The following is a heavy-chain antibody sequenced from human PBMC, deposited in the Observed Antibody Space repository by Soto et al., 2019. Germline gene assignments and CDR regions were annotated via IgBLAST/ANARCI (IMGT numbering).Heavy chain of an antibody. Sequence: EVQLVESGGGLVQPGGSLRLSCAASGFTVSSNYMSWVRQAPGKGLEWVSVIYSGGSTYYADSVKGRFTISRHNSKNTLYLQMNSLRAEDTAVYYCARGFRYEGFNAFDIWGQGTMVTVSS. CDR1: GFTVSSNY. J-gene: IGHJ3*02. CDR2: IYSGGST. D-gene: IGHD5-12*01. CDR3: ARGFRYEGFNAFDI. V-gene: IGHV3-53*04.